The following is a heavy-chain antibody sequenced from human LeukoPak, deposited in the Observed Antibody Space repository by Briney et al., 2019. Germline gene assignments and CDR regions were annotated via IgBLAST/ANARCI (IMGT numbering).Heavy chain of an antibody. V-gene: IGHV4-4*02. CDR3: ARGLWFGELDYYYMDV. Sequence: SETLSLTCAVSGGSISSSNWWSWVRQPPGKGLEWIGEIYHSGSTNYNPSLKSRVTISVDKSKNQFSLKLSSVTAADTAVYYCARGLWFGELDYYYMDVWGKGTTVTISS. J-gene: IGHJ6*03. D-gene: IGHD3-10*01. CDR2: IYHSGST. CDR1: GGSISSSNW.